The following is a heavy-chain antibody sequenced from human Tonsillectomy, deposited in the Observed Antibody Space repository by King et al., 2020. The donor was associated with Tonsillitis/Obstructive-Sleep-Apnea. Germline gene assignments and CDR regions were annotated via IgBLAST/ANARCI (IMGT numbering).Heavy chain of an antibody. D-gene: IGHD1-1*01. CDR1: GVTFLSDA. CDR3: VKDRGGTPLDIGY. CDR2: ISSNGGST. Sequence: VQLVEAGGGLVQPGGSLRLSCSAPGVTFLSDAMHWVRQAPGKGVEYFSAISSNGGSTYYADSVKGRFTISRDNSKNTLYLQMSSLKAEDTAVYYCVKDRGGTPLDIGYWGQGTLVTVSS. J-gene: IGHJ4*02. V-gene: IGHV3-64D*06.